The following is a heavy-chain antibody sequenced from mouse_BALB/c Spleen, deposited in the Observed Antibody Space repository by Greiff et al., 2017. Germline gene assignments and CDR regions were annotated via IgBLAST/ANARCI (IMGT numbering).Heavy chain of an antibody. CDR2: IDPANGNT. Sequence: EVQRVESGAELVKPGASVKLSCTASGFNIKDTYMHWVKQRPEQGLEWIGRIDPANGNTKYDPKFQGKATITADTSSNTAYLQLSSLTSEDTAVYYCASGGWLLLFAYWGQGTLVTVSA. V-gene: IGHV14-3*02. CDR3: ASGGWLLLFAY. CDR1: GFNIKDTY. D-gene: IGHD2-3*01. J-gene: IGHJ3*01.